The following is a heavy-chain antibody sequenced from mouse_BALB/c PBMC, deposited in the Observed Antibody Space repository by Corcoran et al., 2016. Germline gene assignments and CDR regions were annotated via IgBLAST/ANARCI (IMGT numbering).Heavy chain of an antibody. CDR2: INHYNGDT. CDR1: GYSFTGYF. Sequence: EVQLQQSGPELVKPGASVKISCKASGYSFTGYFMNWVMQSHGKSLEWIGRINHYNGDTFYNQKFKGKATLTVDKSSSTAHMELRSLASEDSAVYYCATTDEGYWYFDVWGAGTTVTVSS. J-gene: IGHJ1*01. V-gene: IGHV1-20*02. D-gene: IGHD1-1*01. CDR3: ATTDEGYWYFDV.